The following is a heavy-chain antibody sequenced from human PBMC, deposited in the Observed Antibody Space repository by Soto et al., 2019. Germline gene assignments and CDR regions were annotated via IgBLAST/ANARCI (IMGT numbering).Heavy chain of an antibody. CDR1: GYTFTDYS. Sequence: ASVKVSCKASGYTFTDYSLQWVRQAPGQRLEWMGWINPASGKTKYSPKFQGRVTITRDTSASTAYMELSSLTSEDTALYYCARDLWLGESFRYYFDYWAQGTLVTVS. V-gene: IGHV1-3*01. D-gene: IGHD3-10*01. J-gene: IGHJ4*01. CDR3: ARDLWLGESFRYYFDY. CDR2: INPASGKT.